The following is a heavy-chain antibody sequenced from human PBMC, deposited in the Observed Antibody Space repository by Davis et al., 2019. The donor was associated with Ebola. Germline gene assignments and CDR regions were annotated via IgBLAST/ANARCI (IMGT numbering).Heavy chain of an antibody. D-gene: IGHD1-26*01. CDR3: ARSPEWEGYYQP. CDR2: ISGSGDTK. CDR1: GFTFSDFE. Sequence: GESLKISCVASGFTFSDFEMHWVRQAPGKGLEWLSYISGSGDTKYYADSVKGRLTISRDNAQNSLHLQMDNLRAEDTAVYYCARSPEWEGYYQPWGQGTLVTVSS. V-gene: IGHV3-48*03. J-gene: IGHJ1*01.